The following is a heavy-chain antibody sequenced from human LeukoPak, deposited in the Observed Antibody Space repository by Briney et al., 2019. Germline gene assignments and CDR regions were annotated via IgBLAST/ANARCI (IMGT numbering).Heavy chain of an antibody. CDR3: AREHGHFDGFDI. V-gene: IGHV3-33*01. CDR2: VWAGGRSQ. J-gene: IGHJ3*02. CDR1: GFTFSTYG. Sequence: GGSLRLSCGASGFTFSTYGMHWVRQAPGKGPEWVAVVWAGGRSQFYADSVKGRFTIYRDNSKNTLSLALNSLRVEDTALYYCAREHGHFDGFDIWGQGTMVTVS.